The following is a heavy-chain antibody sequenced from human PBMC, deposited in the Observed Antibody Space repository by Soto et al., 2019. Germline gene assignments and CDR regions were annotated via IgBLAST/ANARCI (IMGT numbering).Heavy chain of an antibody. D-gene: IGHD3-22*01. Sequence: QLQLQESGPGLVKPSETLSLTCTVSGGSISSSSYYWGWIRQPPGKGLEWIGSIYYSGSTYYNPSLKSRVTISVDTSKNQFSLKLSSVTAADTAVYYCARHPNPYYYDSSGYYSLWYFDYWGQGTLVTVSS. V-gene: IGHV4-39*01. CDR2: IYYSGST. J-gene: IGHJ4*02. CDR1: GGSISSSSYY. CDR3: ARHPNPYYYDSSGYYSLWYFDY.